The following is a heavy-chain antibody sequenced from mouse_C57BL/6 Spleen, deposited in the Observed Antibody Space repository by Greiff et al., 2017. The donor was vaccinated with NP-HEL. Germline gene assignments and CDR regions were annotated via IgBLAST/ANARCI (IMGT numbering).Heavy chain of an antibody. CDR1: GYTFTEYT. J-gene: IGHJ2*01. CDR3: ARHEDRDYDYDGVFDY. D-gene: IGHD2-4*01. CDR2: FYPGSGSI. V-gene: IGHV1-62-2*01. Sequence: VQLQESGAELVKPGASVKLSCKASGYTFTEYTIHWVKQRSGQGLEWIGWFYPGSGSIKYNEKFKDKATLTADKSSSTVYMELSRLTSEDSAVYFCARHEDRDYDYDGVFDYWGQGTTLTVSS.